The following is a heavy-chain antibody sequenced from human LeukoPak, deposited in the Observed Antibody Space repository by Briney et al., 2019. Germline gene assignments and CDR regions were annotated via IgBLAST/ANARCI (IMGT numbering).Heavy chain of an antibody. D-gene: IGHD2-15*01. CDR3: AGEYCSGGSCRQGFDY. CDR1: GYTFTGYY. CDR2: INPNSGDT. J-gene: IGHJ4*02. Sequence: ASVKVSCKASGYTFTGYYMHWVRQAPGQGLEWKGWINPNSGDTNHAQNFQGRVTLTRDTSISTAYMELSSLRSDDSAVYYCAGEYCSGGSCRQGFDYWGQGTLVTVSS. V-gene: IGHV1-2*02.